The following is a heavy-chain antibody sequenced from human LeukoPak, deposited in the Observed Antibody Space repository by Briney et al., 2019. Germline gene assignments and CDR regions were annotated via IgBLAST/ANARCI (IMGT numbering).Heavy chain of an antibody. V-gene: IGHV3-48*03. CDR3: AREDTPMVTLIYYYYGMDV. D-gene: IGHD5-18*01. J-gene: IGHJ6*02. CDR1: GFTFSSYD. CDR2: ISSSGSII. Sequence: PGGSLRLSCAASGFTFSSYDMNWVRKAPGKGLEWVSYISSSGSIIYYADSVKSRFTISRDNAKNSLYLQMNSLRADDTAVYYCAREDTPMVTLIYYYYGMDVWGQGTTVTVSS.